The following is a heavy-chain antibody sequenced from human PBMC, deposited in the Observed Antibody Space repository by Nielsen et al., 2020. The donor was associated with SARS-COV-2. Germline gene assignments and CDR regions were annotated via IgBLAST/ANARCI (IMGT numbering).Heavy chain of an antibody. Sequence: GGSLRLSCEASGFTISRYGMHWVRQAPGKGLEWVTFISYDGSVKYYADSVKGRFTISRDNAKNSLYLQMNSLRVDDTAVYYCARYGGSWYIRSETAYFFDFWGQGSLVTVSS. V-gene: IGHV3-30*03. J-gene: IGHJ4*02. D-gene: IGHD6-13*01. CDR2: ISYDGSVK. CDR3: ARYGGSWYIRSETAYFFDF. CDR1: GFTISRYG.